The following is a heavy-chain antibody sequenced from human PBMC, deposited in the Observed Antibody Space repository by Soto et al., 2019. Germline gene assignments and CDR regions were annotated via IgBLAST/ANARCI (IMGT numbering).Heavy chain of an antibody. CDR2: INPSGGST. D-gene: IGHD6-13*01. J-gene: IGHJ4*02. CDR1: GYTFTSYY. V-gene: IGHV1-46*01. CDR3: AREANIAAAGRPIDY. Sequence: GASVKVSCEASGYTFTSYYMHWVRQAPGQGLEWMGIINPSGGSTSYAQKFQGRVTMTGDTSTSTVYMELSSLRSEDTAVYYCAREANIAAAGRPIDYWGQGTLVTVSS.